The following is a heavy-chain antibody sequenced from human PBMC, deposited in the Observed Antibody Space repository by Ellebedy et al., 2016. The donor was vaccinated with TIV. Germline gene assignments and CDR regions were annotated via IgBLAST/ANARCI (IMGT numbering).Heavy chain of an antibody. CDR2: ISDSGGSA. D-gene: IGHD2-21*01. V-gene: IGHV3-23*01. Sequence: GESLKISCAASGFTFSTYTMSWVRQAPGKGLEWVSGISDSGGSANYADSVKGRFAISRDNSKNTLYLQMNSLRAEDTALYYCATRAWLDSWGQGTLVTVSS. CDR3: ATRAWLDS. CDR1: GFTFSTYT. J-gene: IGHJ4*02.